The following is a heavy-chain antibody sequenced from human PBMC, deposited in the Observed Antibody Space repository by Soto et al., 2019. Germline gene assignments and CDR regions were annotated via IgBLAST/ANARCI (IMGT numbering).Heavy chain of an antibody. D-gene: IGHD6-25*01. CDR3: AKDRWYSSAPYYYYGMDV. CDR2: ISGSRSST. Sequence: GSLRLSCAASGFTFTSYAMTWVRQAPGKGLEWVSTISGSRSSTYYADSVKGRFTISRDNSKNTLYLQMNSLRAEDTAVYYCAKDRWYSSAPYYYYGMDVWGRGTTVTVSS. V-gene: IGHV3-23*01. CDR1: GFTFTSYA. J-gene: IGHJ6*02.